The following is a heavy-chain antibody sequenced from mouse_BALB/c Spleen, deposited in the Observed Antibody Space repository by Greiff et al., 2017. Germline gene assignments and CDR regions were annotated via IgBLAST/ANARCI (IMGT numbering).Heavy chain of an antibody. J-gene: IGHJ3*01. CDR3: GRGGGFAD. V-gene: IGHV2-9*02. CDR1: GFSLTSYG. CDR2: IWAGGST. Sequence: QVQLKESGPGLVAPSQSLSITCTASGFSLTSYGVYWVRQPPGKGLEWQGAIWAGGSTNYNSALMSRLIISKDNSKSQVFLRMNSLQTDDTAMYYCGRGGGFADWGQGTMVTVSA.